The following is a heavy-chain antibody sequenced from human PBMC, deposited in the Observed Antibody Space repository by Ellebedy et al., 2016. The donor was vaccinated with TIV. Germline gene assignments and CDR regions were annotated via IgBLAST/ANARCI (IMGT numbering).Heavy chain of an antibody. Sequence: PGGSLRLSCAASGFTFSDYSMNWVRQAPGKGREWIAYMTGSTTTIYYADSVKGRFTISRVNAKNSLYLQMNSLRDEDTAVYYCARSVQWYFDLWGRGTQVTVSS. J-gene: IGHJ2*01. CDR2: MTGSTTTI. V-gene: IGHV3-48*02. CDR1: GFTFSDYS. CDR3: ARSVQWYFDL.